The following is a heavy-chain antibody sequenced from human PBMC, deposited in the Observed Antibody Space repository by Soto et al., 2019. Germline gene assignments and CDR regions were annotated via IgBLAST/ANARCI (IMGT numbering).Heavy chain of an antibody. CDR3: ASPASGSERDNNWNGGPDYYYYYMDV. CDR2: IYSGGST. V-gene: IGHV3-66*01. CDR1: GFTVSSNY. Sequence: GGSLRLSCAASGFTVSSNYMSWVRQAPGKGLEWVSVIYSGGSTYYADSVKGRFTISRDNSKNTLYLQMNSLRAEDTAVYYCASPASGSERDNNWNGGPDYYYYYMDVWGKGTTVTVSS. J-gene: IGHJ6*03. D-gene: IGHD1-20*01.